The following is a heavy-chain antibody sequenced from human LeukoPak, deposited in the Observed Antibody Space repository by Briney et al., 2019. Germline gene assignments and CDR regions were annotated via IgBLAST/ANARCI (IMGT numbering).Heavy chain of an antibody. J-gene: IGHJ5*02. V-gene: IGHV1-2*06. CDR1: GYTFTGYY. CDR2: INPNSGGT. Sequence: ASVTVSCKASGYTFTGYYMHWVRQAPGQGLEWMGRINPNSGGTNYAQKFQGRVTMTRDTSISTAYMELSRLRSDDTAVYYCARGRKLAAAGTLFDPWGQGTLVTVSS. D-gene: IGHD6-13*01. CDR3: ARGRKLAAAGTLFDP.